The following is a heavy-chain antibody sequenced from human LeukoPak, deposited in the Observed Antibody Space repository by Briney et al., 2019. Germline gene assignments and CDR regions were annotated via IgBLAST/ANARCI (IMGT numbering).Heavy chain of an antibody. CDR3: AKDSHPISSGPRFDY. V-gene: IGHV3-30*18. J-gene: IGHJ4*02. CDR1: GFTFSSYG. D-gene: IGHD3-22*01. CDR2: ISYDGSNK. Sequence: GGSLRLSCAASGFTFSSYGMHWVRQAPGKGLEWVAVISYDGSNKYYADSVKGRFTISRDNPKNTLYLQMNSLRAEDTAVYYCAKDSHPISSGPRFDYWGQGTLVTVSS.